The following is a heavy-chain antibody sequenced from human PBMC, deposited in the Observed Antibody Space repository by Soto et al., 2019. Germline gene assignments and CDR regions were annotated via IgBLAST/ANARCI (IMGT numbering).Heavy chain of an antibody. CDR3: VRGDYGRSGVDY. CDR2: IYSADST. V-gene: IGHV3-53*02. J-gene: IGHJ4*02. CDR1: GFTVSSNI. D-gene: IGHD4-17*01. Sequence: EVQLVETGGGLIQPGESLRLSCAASGFTVSSNIMSWVRQAPGKGLEWVSVIYSADSTYYADSVRGRFTISRDNSKNTLYLQMHTLRAEDTAVYYCVRGDYGRSGVDYWGQGTLVTVSS.